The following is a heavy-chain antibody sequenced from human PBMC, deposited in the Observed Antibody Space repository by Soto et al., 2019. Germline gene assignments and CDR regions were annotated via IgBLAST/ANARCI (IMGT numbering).Heavy chain of an antibody. CDR1: GFAFSSYS. D-gene: IGHD3-10*01. CDR3: ARDKRELWFGDDNWFDP. CDR2: ISSSSSYI. J-gene: IGHJ5*02. V-gene: IGHV3-21*01. Sequence: PGGSLRLSCAASGFAFSSYSMNWVRQAPGKGLEWVSSISSSSSYIYYADSVKGRFTISRDNAKNSLYPQMNSLRAEDTAVYYCARDKRELWFGDDNWFDPWGQGTLVTVSS.